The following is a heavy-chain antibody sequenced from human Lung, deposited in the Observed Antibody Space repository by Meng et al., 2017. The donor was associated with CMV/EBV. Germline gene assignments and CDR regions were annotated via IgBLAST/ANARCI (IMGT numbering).Heavy chain of an antibody. CDR2: ISYDGSNK. J-gene: IGHJ6*02. CDR1: GFTFNTHA. D-gene: IGHD3-22*01. Sequence: SCAASGFTFNTHAMHWVRQAPGKGLEWVAVISYDGSNKYTADSVQGRLTISRDNSKNNLYLQMNSLTVEDTAVYYCVRDQGGESMIAVLIERFGMDVXGQGXTVTVSS. CDR3: VRDQGGESMIAVLIERFGMDV. V-gene: IGHV3-30-3*01.